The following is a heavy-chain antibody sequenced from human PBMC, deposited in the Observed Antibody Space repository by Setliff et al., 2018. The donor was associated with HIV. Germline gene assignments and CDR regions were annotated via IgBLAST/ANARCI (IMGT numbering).Heavy chain of an antibody. CDR2: INYSGST. Sequence: PSETLSLTCAVSGGSISSAYWTWIRQPPEKGLEWIGKINYSGSTDYNSSLRSRVTISVDTSKNQISLKLSSVTAADTAVCYCARQGQLGSEWGQGTLVTVSS. D-gene: IGHD1-1*01. V-gene: IGHV4-34*01. CDR3: ARQGQLGSE. CDR1: GGSISSAY. J-gene: IGHJ4*02.